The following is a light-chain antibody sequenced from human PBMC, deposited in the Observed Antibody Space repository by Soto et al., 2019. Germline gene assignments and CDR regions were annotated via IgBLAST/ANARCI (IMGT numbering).Light chain of an antibody. CDR3: QQRSNWLT. V-gene: IGKV3-11*01. CDR2: DAS. Sequence: ETVMTQSPATLSVSPGERATLSCRASQGVYSSLAWYQQKPGQAPRLLIYDASNRATGIPARFSGSGSGTDFTLTISSLEPEDFAVYYCQQRSNWLTFGGGTKVDIK. CDR1: QGVYSS. J-gene: IGKJ4*01.